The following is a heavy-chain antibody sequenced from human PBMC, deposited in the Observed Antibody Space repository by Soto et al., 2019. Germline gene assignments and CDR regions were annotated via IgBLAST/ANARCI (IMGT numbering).Heavy chain of an antibody. D-gene: IGHD3-22*01. J-gene: IGHJ1*01. CDR2: IYYSGST. CDR3: ARETGTMIVEH. Sequence: ETLSLTCTVSGGSIISYYWSWIRQPPGKGLEWIGYIYYSGSTNYNPSLKSRVTISVDTSKNQFSLKLTSVTAADTAVYYCARETGTMIVEHWGQGTLVTVSS. V-gene: IGHV4-59*01. CDR1: GGSIISYY.